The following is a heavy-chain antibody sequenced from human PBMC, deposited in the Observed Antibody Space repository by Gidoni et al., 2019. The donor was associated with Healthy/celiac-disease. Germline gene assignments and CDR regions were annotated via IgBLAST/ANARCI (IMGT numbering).Heavy chain of an antibody. CDR1: GFTFSSYD. Sequence: EVQLVESGGGLVQPGGSLRLSCAASGFTFSSYDMHWVRQATGKGLEWVSAIGTAGDTYYPGSVKGRFTISRENAKNSLYLQMNSLRAGDTAVYYCARSGTYYYGSGTPQGGAFDIWGQGTMVTVSS. D-gene: IGHD3-10*01. CDR3: ARSGTYYYGSGTPQGGAFDI. CDR2: IGTAGDT. J-gene: IGHJ3*02. V-gene: IGHV3-13*01.